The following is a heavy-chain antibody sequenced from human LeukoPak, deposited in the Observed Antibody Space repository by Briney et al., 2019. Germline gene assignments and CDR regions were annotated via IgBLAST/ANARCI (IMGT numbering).Heavy chain of an antibody. CDR3: ARGNTVTPLYYYYYYGMDV. J-gene: IGHJ6*02. CDR1: GYTFTSYD. D-gene: IGHD4-17*01. V-gene: IGHV1-8*01. CDR2: MNPNSGNT. Sequence: ASVKVSCKASGYTFTSYDINWVRQATGQGLEWMGWMNPNSGNTGYAQKFQGRVTMTRNTSISTAYMELSSLRSEDTAVYYCARGNTVTPLYYYYYYGMDVWGQGATVTVSS.